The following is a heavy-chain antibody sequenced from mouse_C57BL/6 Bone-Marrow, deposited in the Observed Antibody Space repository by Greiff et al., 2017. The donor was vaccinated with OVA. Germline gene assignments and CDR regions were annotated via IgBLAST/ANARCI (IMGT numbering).Heavy chain of an antibody. CDR2: ISSGGSYT. D-gene: IGHD1-1*01. Sequence: EVQLVESGGDLVKPGGSLKLSCAASGFTFSSYVMSWVRQTPDKRLEWVATISSGGSYTYYPDSVKGRFTISRDNAKNTLYLQMSSLKSEDTAMYYCARRGSGAMDYWGQGTSVTVSS. CDR1: GFTFSSYV. CDR3: ARRGSGAMDY. J-gene: IGHJ4*01. V-gene: IGHV5-6*01.